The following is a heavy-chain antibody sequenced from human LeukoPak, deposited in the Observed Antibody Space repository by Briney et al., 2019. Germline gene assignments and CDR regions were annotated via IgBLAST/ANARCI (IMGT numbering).Heavy chain of an antibody. CDR2: MNPNSGNA. J-gene: IGHJ4*02. CDR1: GYTFTSYD. Sequence: ASVKVSCKASGYTFTSYDINWVRQATGQGLEWMGWMNPNSGNAGYAQKFQGRVTITRNTSISTAYMELSSLRSEDTAVYYCAGGIAAAGVPDDYWGQGTLVTVSS. CDR3: AGGIAAAGVPDDY. D-gene: IGHD6-13*01. V-gene: IGHV1-8*03.